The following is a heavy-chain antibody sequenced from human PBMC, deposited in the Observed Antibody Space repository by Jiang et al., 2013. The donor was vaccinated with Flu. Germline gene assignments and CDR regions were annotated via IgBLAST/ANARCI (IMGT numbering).Heavy chain of an antibody. D-gene: IGHD6-13*01. CDR1: TFNNYW. V-gene: IGHV3-7*03. Sequence: TFNNYWMSWVRQAPGEGAWRWVANIKQDGSEKYYVDSVKGRFTISRDNAKNSLYLQMNSLRAEDTAIYYCARDHHTSTWDWGQGTLVTVSS. CDR3: ARDHHTSTWD. J-gene: IGHJ4*02. CDR2: IKQDGSEK.